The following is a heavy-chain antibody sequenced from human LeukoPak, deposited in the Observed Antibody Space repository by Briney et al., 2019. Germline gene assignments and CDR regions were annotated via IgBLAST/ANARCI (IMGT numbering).Heavy chain of an antibody. J-gene: IGHJ6*02. V-gene: IGHV3-30*04. CDR3: ARDRVGNIVVVTASDGMDV. D-gene: IGHD2-21*02. CDR2: ISYDGSNK. Sequence: TGGSLRLSCAASGFTFSSYAMHWVRQAPGKGLEWVAVISYDGSNKYYADSVKGRFTISRDNSKNTLYLQMNSLRAEDTAVYYCARDRVGNIVVVTASDGMDVWGQGTTVTVSS. CDR1: GFTFSSYA.